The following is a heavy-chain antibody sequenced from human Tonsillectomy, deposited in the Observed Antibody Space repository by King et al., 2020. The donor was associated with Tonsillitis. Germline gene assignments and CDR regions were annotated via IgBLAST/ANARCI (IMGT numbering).Heavy chain of an antibody. D-gene: IGHD3-16*01. Sequence: VQLVESGGGVVQPGRSLRLSCAASGFTFSNHGMHWVRQAPGKGLEWVAVISYDGSNKYYADSVKGRFTISRANSKNTLYLQMNSLRAEDSAMYYCAKGPLWGSHLADYWGQGTLVTVSS. CDR3: AKGPLWGSHLADY. CDR1: GFTFSNHG. V-gene: IGHV3-30*18. CDR2: ISYDGSNK. J-gene: IGHJ4*02.